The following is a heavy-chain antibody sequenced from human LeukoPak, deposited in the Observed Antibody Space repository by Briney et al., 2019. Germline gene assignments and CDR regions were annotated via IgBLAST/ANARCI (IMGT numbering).Heavy chain of an antibody. J-gene: IGHJ4*02. CDR2: INSGGSIT. V-gene: IGHV3-74*01. D-gene: IGHD2-2*01. CDR3: ASSTQISKYADY. Sequence: GGSLRLSCAASGFTFSSYWMHWVRQAPGKGLVWVSRINSGGSITTYADSVRGRFTISRDNAKSTLYLQMNSLRAEDTAVYYCASSTQISKYADYWGQGALVTVSS. CDR1: GFTFSSYW.